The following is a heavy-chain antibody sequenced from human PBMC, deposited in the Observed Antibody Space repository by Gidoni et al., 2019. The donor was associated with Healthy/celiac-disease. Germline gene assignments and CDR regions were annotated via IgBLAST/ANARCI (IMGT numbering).Heavy chain of an antibody. D-gene: IGHD5-12*01. V-gene: IGHV4-39*01. CDR2: IYYSGST. CDR1: GGSISSSRYY. Sequence: QLQLQESGPGLVKPSETLSLTCTVSGGSISSSRYYWGWIRQPPGTGLEWIGSIYYSGSTYYNPSLKSRVTISVDTSKNQFSLKLSSVTAADTAVYYCARRGYLRSAPFDYWGQGTLVTVSS. CDR3: ARRGYLRSAPFDY. J-gene: IGHJ4*02.